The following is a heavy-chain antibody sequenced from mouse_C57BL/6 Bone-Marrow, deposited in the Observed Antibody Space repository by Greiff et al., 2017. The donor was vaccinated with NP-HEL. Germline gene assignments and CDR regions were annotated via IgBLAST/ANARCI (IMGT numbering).Heavy chain of an antibody. V-gene: IGHV1-63*01. J-gene: IGHJ2*01. D-gene: IGHD2-3*01. Sequence: QVQLQQSGAELVRPGTSVKMSCKASGYTFTNYWIGWAKQRPGHGLEWIGDIYPGGGSTNYNEKFKGKATLTADKSSSTAYMQFSSLTSEDSAIYYCARRPDGYYDYWGQGTTLTVSA. CDR2: IYPGGGST. CDR1: GYTFTNYW. CDR3: ARRPDGYYDY.